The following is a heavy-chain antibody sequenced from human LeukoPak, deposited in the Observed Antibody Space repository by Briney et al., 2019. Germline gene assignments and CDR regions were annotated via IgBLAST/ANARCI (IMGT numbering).Heavy chain of an antibody. Sequence: GGSLRLSCAASGFTFSGSAMHWVRQASGKGLEWVGRIRSKANSYATAYAASVKGRLTISRDDSKNTAYLQMNSLKTEDTAVYYCTRQGYYYDSSGYYYVDYWGQGTLVTVSS. J-gene: IGHJ4*02. V-gene: IGHV3-73*01. CDR1: GFTFSGSA. D-gene: IGHD3-22*01. CDR3: TRQGYYYDSSGYYYVDY. CDR2: IRSKANSYAT.